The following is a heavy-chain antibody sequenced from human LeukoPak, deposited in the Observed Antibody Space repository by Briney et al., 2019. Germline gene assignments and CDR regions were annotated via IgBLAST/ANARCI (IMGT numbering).Heavy chain of an antibody. CDR3: TRHLTYCGGDCYSLDAFDI. J-gene: IGHJ3*02. D-gene: IGHD2-21*02. CDR2: IYASGGT. CDR1: GGSISSYY. Sequence: SETLCLTCTVSGGSISSYYWSWIRQPAGKGLEWIGRIYASGGTNYNPSLKSRVTMSVDTSKNQFSLKLRSVTAADTAVYYCTRHLTYCGGDCYSLDAFDIWGQGTMVTVSS. V-gene: IGHV4-4*07.